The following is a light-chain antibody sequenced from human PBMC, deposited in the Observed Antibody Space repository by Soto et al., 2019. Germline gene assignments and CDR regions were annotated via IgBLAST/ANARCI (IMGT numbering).Light chain of an antibody. CDR1: QGIRDA. V-gene: IGKV1-17*01. J-gene: IGKJ1*01. CDR2: GSS. CDR3: LQHNSLPLT. Sequence: DIQMTQSPSSLSASVGDRVTVTCRASQGIRDALVWYQQKPGKAPKRLIYGSSTLQSGVPSRFSGSGSETEFTLTISSLQPEDSATYYCLQHNSLPLTFGHGTKVEIK.